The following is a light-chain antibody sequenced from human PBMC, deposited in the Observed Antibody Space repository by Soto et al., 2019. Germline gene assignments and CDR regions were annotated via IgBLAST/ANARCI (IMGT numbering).Light chain of an antibody. Sequence: QSALTQPASVSGSPGQSITISCTGSNSDVGSFDLVSWFQQYPGKAPKLILYEVSKRPLGVSNRFSGSKSGYTASLTISGLQTEDEGDYYCCSYADTTSLFVFVTGTKLTVL. CDR1: NSDVGSFDL. CDR3: CSYADTTSLFV. J-gene: IGLJ1*01. V-gene: IGLV2-23*02. CDR2: EVS.